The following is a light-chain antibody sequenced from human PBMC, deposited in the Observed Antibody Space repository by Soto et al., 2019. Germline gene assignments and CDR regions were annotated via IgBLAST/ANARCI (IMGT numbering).Light chain of an antibody. CDR3: SSYTTTKNCA. J-gene: IGLJ1*01. CDR1: SSDVGGYNY. CDR2: EVN. V-gene: IGLV2-14*01. Sequence: QSVLTQPASVSGSPGQSITISCTGTSSDVGGYNYVSWYQQQAGKAPKLLIYEVNYRPSGVSDRFSGSKYGTTASLTISGLQAEDEADYYCSSYTTTKNCAFGTGTKVTVL.